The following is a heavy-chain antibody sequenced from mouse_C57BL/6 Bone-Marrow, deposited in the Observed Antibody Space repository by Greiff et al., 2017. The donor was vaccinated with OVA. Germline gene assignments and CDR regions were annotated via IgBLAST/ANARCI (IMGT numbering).Heavy chain of an antibody. CDR1: GFTFTGYW. Sequence: VQLQQPGAELVRPGASVKLSCKASGFTFTGYWMHWVQQRPIQGLEWIGNIDPSDSETHYIHKFKDKATLTVDKSSSTAYMQLSSLTSEDSAVYYCACMYDYGFDYWGQGTTLTVSS. J-gene: IGHJ2*01. CDR3: ACMYDYGFDY. CDR2: IDPSDSET. V-gene: IGHV1-52*01. D-gene: IGHD2-4*01.